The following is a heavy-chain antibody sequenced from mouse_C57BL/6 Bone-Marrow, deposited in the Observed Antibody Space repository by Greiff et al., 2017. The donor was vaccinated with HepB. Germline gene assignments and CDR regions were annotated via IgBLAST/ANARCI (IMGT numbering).Heavy chain of an antibody. CDR3: ARKKLGDAMDY. CDR2: IHSNSGST. Sequence: QVQLQQPGAELVKPGASVKLSCKASGYTFTSYWMHWVKQRPGQGLEWIGMIHSNSGSTNYNEKFKSKATLTVDKSSSTAYMQLSSLTSEDSAVYYCARKKLGDAMDYWGQGTSVTVSS. D-gene: IGHD4-1*01. CDR1: GYTFTSYW. V-gene: IGHV1-64*01. J-gene: IGHJ4*01.